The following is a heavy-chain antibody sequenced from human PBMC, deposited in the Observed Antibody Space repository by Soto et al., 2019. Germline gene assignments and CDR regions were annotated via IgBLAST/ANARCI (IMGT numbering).Heavy chain of an antibody. CDR3: ARDPSIAGSTRRPVDF. CDR2: VSDDGTNK. D-gene: IGHD1-26*01. Sequence: QVQLVESGGGMVQPGRSLRLSCATSGFTFRYYTMHWVRQAPGKGLEWVASVSDDGTNKYHADSVRGRFIISRDNSNSTQYLQLNNLRPEDTALYYCARDPSIAGSTRRPVDFWGQGTLVTVSS. CDR1: GFTFRYYT. V-gene: IGHV3-30-3*01. J-gene: IGHJ4*02.